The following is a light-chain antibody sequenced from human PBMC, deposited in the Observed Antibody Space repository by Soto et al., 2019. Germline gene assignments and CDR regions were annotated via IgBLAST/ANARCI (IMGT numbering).Light chain of an antibody. Sequence: IQLTQSPSSLSASVGDRVTITCRASQGISSFLAWFQQKPGKAPKLLIYAASTLQSGVPSRFSGSGSGTDFTLTIXXXXXXXXXTYYCQQLNSYPLTFGGGTKXX. V-gene: IGKV1-9*01. J-gene: IGKJ4*01. CDR2: AAS. CDR3: QQLNSYPLT. CDR1: QGISSF.